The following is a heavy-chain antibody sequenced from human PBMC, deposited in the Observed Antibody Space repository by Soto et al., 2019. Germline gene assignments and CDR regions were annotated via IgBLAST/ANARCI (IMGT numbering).Heavy chain of an antibody. CDR2: IYTSGST. D-gene: IGHD6-13*01. Sequence: PSETLSLTCTVSGGSISSYYWSWIRQPAGKGLEWIGRIYTSGSTNYNPSLKSRVTMSVDTSKNQFSLKLSSVTAADTAVYYCARDKQQLGPYGMDCWGQGATVTVSS. CDR3: ARDKQQLGPYGMDC. V-gene: IGHV4-4*07. J-gene: IGHJ6*02. CDR1: GGSISSYY.